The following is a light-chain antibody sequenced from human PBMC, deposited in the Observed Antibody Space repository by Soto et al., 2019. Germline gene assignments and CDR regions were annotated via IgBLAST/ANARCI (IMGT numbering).Light chain of an antibody. CDR3: QQANSFPWT. J-gene: IGKJ1*01. CDR2: AAS. Sequence: DIQMTQSPSTLSPSVGDGVTITCRASQGISSWLAWYQKKPGKDPKLLIYAASSLQSGVPSRFSGSGSGTDFNLTISRLQTEDFATYYCQQANSFPWTFGQGTKVDIK. CDR1: QGISSW. V-gene: IGKV1-12*01.